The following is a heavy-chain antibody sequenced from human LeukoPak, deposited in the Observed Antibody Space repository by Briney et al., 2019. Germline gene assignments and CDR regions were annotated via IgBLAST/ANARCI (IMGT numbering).Heavy chain of an antibody. CDR1: GDSISSSNYY. D-gene: IGHD3-10*01. CDR3: ARDRLSRSSGSYYTYLLFDY. V-gene: IGHV4-39*07. CDR2: IYYSGST. J-gene: IGHJ4*02. Sequence: SETLSLTCTVSGDSISSSNYYWGWIRQPPGKGLEWIGNIYYSGSTYYNPSLKSRLTISVDTPKNQFSLKLSSVTAADTAVYYCARDRLSRSSGSYYTYLLFDYWGQGTLVTVSS.